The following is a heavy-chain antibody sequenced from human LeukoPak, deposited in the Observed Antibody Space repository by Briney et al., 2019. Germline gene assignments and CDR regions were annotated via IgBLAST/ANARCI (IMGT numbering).Heavy chain of an antibody. D-gene: IGHD3-22*01. CDR2: ITSSGDGT. Sequence: PGGSLRLSCAASGFTFDDYAMHWVRQAPGKGLQWVSSITSSGDGTYYADSVKGRLTISRDNSENMLYLQMNSLRVEDTAVYFCAKERPNYYGSNGQYYRRDGDYWGQGTLVTVSS. CDR1: GFTFDDYA. J-gene: IGHJ4*02. V-gene: IGHV3-23*01. CDR3: AKERPNYYGSNGQYYRRDGDY.